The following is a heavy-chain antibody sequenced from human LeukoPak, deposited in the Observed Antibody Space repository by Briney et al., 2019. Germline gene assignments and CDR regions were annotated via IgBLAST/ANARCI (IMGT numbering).Heavy chain of an antibody. CDR2: IRYDGSNE. Sequence: GGSLRLSCAASGFTFSSYGMYWVRQAPGKGLEWVSFIRYDGSNEYYADSVRGRFTISRDNSKNTLYLQMNSLRAEDTAVYYCAKDQKRGYSYGYLFYYYYMDVWGKGTTVTISS. CDR3: AKDQKRGYSYGYLFYYYYMDV. V-gene: IGHV3-30*02. D-gene: IGHD5-18*01. J-gene: IGHJ6*03. CDR1: GFTFSSYG.